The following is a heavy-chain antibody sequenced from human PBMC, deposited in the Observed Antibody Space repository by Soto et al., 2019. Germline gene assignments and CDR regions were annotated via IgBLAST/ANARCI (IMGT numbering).Heavy chain of an antibody. J-gene: IGHJ5*02. CDR3: ARGSTIVRGAPSWFDP. CDR2: IIPIAAIA. CDR1: GGTFSRYT. V-gene: IGHV1-69*02. D-gene: IGHD3-10*01. Sequence: QVQLVQSGAEVKKPGSSVKVSCKASGGTFSRYTINWVRQAPGQGLEWMGRIIPIAAIANYTQKFQGGVTITVDNSSTTAYMELSSLRSDDTAVYYCARGSTIVRGAPSWFDPWGQGTLVTVSS.